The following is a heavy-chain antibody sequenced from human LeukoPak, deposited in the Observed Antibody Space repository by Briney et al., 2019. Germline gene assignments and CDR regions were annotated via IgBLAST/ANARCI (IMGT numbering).Heavy chain of an antibody. CDR1: GGSISSDY. Sequence: SETLSLTCTVSGGSISSDYWSWIRQPPGKGLEWIGSMYHSGSTYYNPPLKSRVTISEDTSKNQFSLKLRSVTAADTAVYYCARGPRFGELLWHWFDPWGQGTLVTVSS. J-gene: IGHJ5*02. V-gene: IGHV4-38-2*02. CDR2: MYHSGST. CDR3: ARGPRFGELLWHWFDP. D-gene: IGHD3-10*01.